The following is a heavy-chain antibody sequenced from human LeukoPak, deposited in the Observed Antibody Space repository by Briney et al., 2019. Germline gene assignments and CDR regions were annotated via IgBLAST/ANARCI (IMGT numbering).Heavy chain of an antibody. J-gene: IGHJ4*02. Sequence: PGGSLRLSCAASGFTFSSYSMNWVRQAPGKGLEWVSSISSSSSYIYYADSVKGRFTISRDNAKNSLYLQMNSLRAEDTAVFYCAKRYGDSTGWFFDFWGQGSLVTVSS. V-gene: IGHV3-21*04. D-gene: IGHD6-13*01. CDR2: ISSSSSYI. CDR1: GFTFSSYS. CDR3: AKRYGDSTGWFFDF.